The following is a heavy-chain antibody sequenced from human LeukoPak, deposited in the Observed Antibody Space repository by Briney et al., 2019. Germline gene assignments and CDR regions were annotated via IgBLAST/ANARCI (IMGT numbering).Heavy chain of an antibody. D-gene: IGHD6-19*01. Sequence: PGGSLRLSCAASGFTFSSYSMNWVRQAPGKGLEWVSSISSSSSYIYYADSVKGRLTISRDNAKNSLYLQMNSLRAEDTAVYYCARAHRIAVAGKTFDYWGQGTLVTVSS. CDR3: ARAHRIAVAGKTFDY. CDR2: ISSSSSYI. CDR1: GFTFSSYS. V-gene: IGHV3-21*01. J-gene: IGHJ4*02.